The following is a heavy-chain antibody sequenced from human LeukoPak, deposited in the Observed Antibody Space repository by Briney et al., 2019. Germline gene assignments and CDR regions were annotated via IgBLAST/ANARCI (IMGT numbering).Heavy chain of an antibody. D-gene: IGHD3-22*01. CDR1: GGSISSYY. CDR3: ARGGLVGDSSRLDAFDL. Sequence: PSETLSLTCTVSGGSISSYYWSWIRQPPGKGLEWIGYIYYSGSTNYNPSLKSRVTISVDTSKNQFSLKLSSVTAADTAVYYCARGGLVGDSSRLDAFDLWGQGTMVTVSS. V-gene: IGHV4-59*01. J-gene: IGHJ3*01. CDR2: IYYSGST.